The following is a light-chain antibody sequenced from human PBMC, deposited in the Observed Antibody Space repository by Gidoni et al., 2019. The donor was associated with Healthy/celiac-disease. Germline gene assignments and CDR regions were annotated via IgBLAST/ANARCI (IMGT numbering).Light chain of an antibody. V-gene: IGLV6-57*04. J-gene: IGLJ3*02. Sequence: NFMLTQPHSVSESPGKTVTISCTRSRGSIASNYVQWYQQPPGSAPTTVIYEDNQRPSGVPDRFSGSIDSSSNSASLTISGLKTEDEADYYCQSYDSSNWVFGGGTKLTVL. CDR1: RGSIASNY. CDR3: QSYDSSNWV. CDR2: EDN.